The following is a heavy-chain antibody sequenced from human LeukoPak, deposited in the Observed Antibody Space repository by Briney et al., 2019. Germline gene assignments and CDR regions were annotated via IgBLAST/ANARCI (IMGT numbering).Heavy chain of an antibody. V-gene: IGHV3-53*01. D-gene: IGHD3-10*01. CDR2: IYTDGTT. J-gene: IGHJ4*02. CDR1: GYTVSTNY. CDR3: ARNFFGSGSFHFEPSYYFDY. Sequence: GGSLRLSCAASGYTVSTNYMSWVRQAPGKGLEWVSIIYTDGTTKYADSVKGRFTMSRDNSKNTLFLQMNSLRTEDTAVYYCARNFFGSGSFHFEPSYYFDYWGQGTPVTVSS.